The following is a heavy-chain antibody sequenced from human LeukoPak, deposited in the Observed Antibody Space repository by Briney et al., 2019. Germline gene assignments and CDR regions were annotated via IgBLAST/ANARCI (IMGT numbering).Heavy chain of an antibody. J-gene: IGHJ6*03. CDR3: ARVRSYYGSGSYFGSLYYMDV. CDR2: IIPIFGTA. CDR1: GGTFSSYA. V-gene: IGHV1-69*01. D-gene: IGHD3-10*01. Sequence: SVKLSCKASGGTFSSYAISWVRQAPGQGLEWMGGIIPIFGTANYAQKFQGRVTFTAYESTSTAYMELSSLRSEDTAVYYCARVRSYYGSGSYFGSLYYMDVWGKGTTVTVSS.